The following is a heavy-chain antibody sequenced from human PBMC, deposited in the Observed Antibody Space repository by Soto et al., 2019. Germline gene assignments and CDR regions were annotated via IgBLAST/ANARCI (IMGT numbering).Heavy chain of an antibody. V-gene: IGHV1-2*02. J-gene: IGHJ2*01. Sequence: QVQLVQSGAEVKKPGASVKVSCTTYGYTFSDYFLHWVRQAPGQGPEWMGFINPKRGGTEYAQKFQGRVTMTRDTSSSTVYMDLSGLTSDDSAISYCARDSEIPGRYWYFGLWGRGTLVTVSS. D-gene: IGHD2-21*01. CDR1: GYTFSDYF. CDR2: INPKRGGT. CDR3: ARDSEIPGRYWYFGL.